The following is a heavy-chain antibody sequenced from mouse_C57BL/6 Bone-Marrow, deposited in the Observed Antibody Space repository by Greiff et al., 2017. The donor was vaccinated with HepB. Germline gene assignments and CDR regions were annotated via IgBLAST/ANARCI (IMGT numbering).Heavy chain of an antibody. CDR1: GFTFSSYG. CDR3: AGYGNLFDY. Sequence: EVKLVESGGDLVKPGGSLKLSCAASGFTFSSYGMSWVRQTPDKRLEWVATISSGGSYTYYPDSVKGRFTISRDNAKNTLYLQMSSLKSEDTAMYYCAGYGNLFDYWGQGTTLTVSS. CDR2: ISSGGSYT. J-gene: IGHJ2*01. D-gene: IGHD2-10*02. V-gene: IGHV5-6*01.